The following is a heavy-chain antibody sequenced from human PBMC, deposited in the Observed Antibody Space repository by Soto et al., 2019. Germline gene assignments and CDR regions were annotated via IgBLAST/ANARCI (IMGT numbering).Heavy chain of an antibody. Sequence: PGGSLRLSCAASGFTFSSYAMSWVRQAPGKGLEWVSAISGSGGSTYYADSVKGRFTISRDNSKNTLYLQMNSLRAEDTAVYYCAKNNGPYPRYYYGMDVWGQGTTVPVSS. D-gene: IGHD2-8*01. CDR3: AKNNGPYPRYYYGMDV. V-gene: IGHV3-23*01. J-gene: IGHJ6*02. CDR2: ISGSGGST. CDR1: GFTFSSYA.